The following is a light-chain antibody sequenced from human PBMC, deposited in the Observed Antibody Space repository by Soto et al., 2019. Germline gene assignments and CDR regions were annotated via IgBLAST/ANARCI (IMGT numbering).Light chain of an antibody. J-gene: IGKJ4*01. CDR1: QSVSSN. CDR3: QQYHHWPPLT. Sequence: EIVMTQSPATLSVSPGGRATLSCRASQSVSSNLAWYRQRPGQPPRLLIYGASTRATGIPARFSGSGSGTEFTLTISSLLSEDSAVYYCQQYHHWPPLTFGGGTKVEIK. CDR2: GAS. V-gene: IGKV3D-15*01.